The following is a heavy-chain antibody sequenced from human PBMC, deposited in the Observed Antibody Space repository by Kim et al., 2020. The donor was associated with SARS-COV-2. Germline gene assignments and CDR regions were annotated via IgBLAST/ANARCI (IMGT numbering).Heavy chain of an antibody. V-gene: IGHV3-30-3*01. Sequence: GGCLRLSCAASGFPFSSFAMHWVRQAPGKGLEWVAVISYDGSNIYYTDSVTGRFTISRDNSKNTVSLQMNSLRPEDTAMYYCARDGNSGIVVAGTPYYYGMDAWGQGTTVTVSS. CDR2: ISYDGSNI. CDR1: GFPFSSFA. CDR3: ARDGNSGIVVAGTPYYYGMDA. D-gene: IGHD6-19*01. J-gene: IGHJ6*02.